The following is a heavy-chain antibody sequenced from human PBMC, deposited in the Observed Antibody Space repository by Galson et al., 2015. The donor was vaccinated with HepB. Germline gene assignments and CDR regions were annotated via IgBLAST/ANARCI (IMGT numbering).Heavy chain of an antibody. V-gene: IGHV3-15*01. J-gene: IGHJ6*02. CDR2: IKSKTDGGTT. D-gene: IGHD6-13*01. Sequence: SLRLSCAASGFTFSNAWMSWVRQAPGKGLEWVGRIKSKTDGGTTDYAAPVKGRFTISRDDSKNTLYLQMNSLKTEDTAVYYCTTDPRAQQLVWDLRYYYYYGMDVWGQGTTVTVSS. CDR3: TTDPRAQQLVWDLRYYYYYGMDV. CDR1: GFTFSNAW.